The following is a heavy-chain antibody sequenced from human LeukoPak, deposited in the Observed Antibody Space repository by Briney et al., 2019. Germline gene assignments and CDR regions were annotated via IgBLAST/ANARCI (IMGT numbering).Heavy chain of an antibody. CDR2: IYSGGST. J-gene: IGHJ4*02. CDR3: ARDYYYDSSGYQVDY. D-gene: IGHD3-22*01. V-gene: IGHV3-53*01. CDR1: GFTVSSNY. Sequence: GGYLRLSCAASGFTVSSNYMSWVRQAPGKGLEWVSVIYSGGSTYYADSVKGRFTISRDNSKNTLYLQMNSLRAEDTAVYYCARDYYYDSSGYQVDYWGQGTLVTVSS.